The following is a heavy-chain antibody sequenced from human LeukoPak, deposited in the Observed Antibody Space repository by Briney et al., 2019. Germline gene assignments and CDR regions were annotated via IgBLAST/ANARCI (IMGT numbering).Heavy chain of an antibody. J-gene: IGHJ5*02. Sequence: PSETLSLTCTVSGGSISSSSYYWGWIRQPPGKGREWIGSIYYSGSTYYNPSLKSRVTISVDTSKNQFSLKLSSVTAADTAVYYCARFGYGSGSYYNWFDPWGQGTLVTVSS. CDR1: GGSISSSSYY. D-gene: IGHD3-10*01. V-gene: IGHV4-39*07. CDR3: ARFGYGSGSYYNWFDP. CDR2: IYYSGST.